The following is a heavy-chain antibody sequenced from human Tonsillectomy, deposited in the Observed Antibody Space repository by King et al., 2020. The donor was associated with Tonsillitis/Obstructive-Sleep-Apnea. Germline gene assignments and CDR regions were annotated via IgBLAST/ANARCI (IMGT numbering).Heavy chain of an antibody. J-gene: IGHJ4*02. D-gene: IGHD3-10*01. V-gene: IGHV3-30*04. CDR2: ISYDGSNK. CDR3: ARGAPGSPWSYFDS. CDR1: GFTFSRYA. Sequence: VQLVESGGGVVQPGRSLRLSCAASGFTFSRYAMHWVRQAPGKGLEWVAVISYDGSNKYYADSVKGRFTISRDNSKNTLHLQMNSLRAEDTAVFYCARGAPGSPWSYFDSWGQGTLVTVSS.